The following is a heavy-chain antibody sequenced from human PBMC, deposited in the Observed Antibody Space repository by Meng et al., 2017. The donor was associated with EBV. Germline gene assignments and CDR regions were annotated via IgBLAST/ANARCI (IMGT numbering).Heavy chain of an antibody. J-gene: IGHJ4*02. CDR2: INLSGRS. CDR1: GGPFSCYF. D-gene: IGHD4-17*01. V-gene: IGHV4-34*01. Sequence: QVHLQQWAAVLLQPSASLSLACGVYGGPFSCYFYNWGRQPPGKGLEWIGEINLSGRSNYNPALKSRVTMSPDTSKNQFSLKVRSVTDADTAVYYCARGRSENADGDYLDFWGQGTLVTVSS. CDR3: ARGRSENADGDYLDF.